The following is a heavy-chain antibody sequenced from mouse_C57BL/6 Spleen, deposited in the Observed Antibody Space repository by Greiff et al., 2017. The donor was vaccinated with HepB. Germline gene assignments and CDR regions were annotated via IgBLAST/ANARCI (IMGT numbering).Heavy chain of an antibody. CDR1: GFTFSSYG. CDR2: ISSGGSYT. CDR3: ARLYSNYFDY. D-gene: IGHD2-5*01. J-gene: IGHJ2*01. V-gene: IGHV5-6*01. Sequence: EVKVVESGGDLVKPGGSLKLSCAASGFTFSSYGMSWVRQTPDKRLEWVATISSGGSYTYYPDSVKGRFTISRDNAKNTLYLQMSSLKSEDTAMYYCARLYSNYFDYWGQGTTLTVSS.